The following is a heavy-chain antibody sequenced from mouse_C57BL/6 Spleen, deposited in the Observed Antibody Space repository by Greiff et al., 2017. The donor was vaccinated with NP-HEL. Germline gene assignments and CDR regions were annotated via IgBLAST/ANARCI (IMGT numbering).Heavy chain of an antibody. CDR2: IHPNSGST. CDR1: GYTFTSYW. J-gene: IGHJ3*01. V-gene: IGHV1-64*01. Sequence: QVQLQQPGAELVKPGASVKLSCKASGYTFTSYWMHWVKQRPGQGLEWIGMIHPNSGSTNYNEKFKSKATLTVDKSSSTAYMELSSLTSEDSAVYYCERKGDYYGTQFAYWGQGTLVTVSA. CDR3: ERKGDYYGTQFAY. D-gene: IGHD1-1*01.